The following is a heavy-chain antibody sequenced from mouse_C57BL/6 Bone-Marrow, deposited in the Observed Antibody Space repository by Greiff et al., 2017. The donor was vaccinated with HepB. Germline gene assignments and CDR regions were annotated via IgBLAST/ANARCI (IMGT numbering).Heavy chain of an antibody. Sequence: QVTLKVSGPGILQPSQTLSLTCSFSGFSLSTFGMGVGWIRQPSGKGLEWLAHIWWDDDKYYNPALKSPLTISKDTSKNQVFLKIANVDTADTSTYYCARMGYGSSYWYFDVWGTGTTVTVSS. CDR2: IWWDDDK. CDR3: ARMGYGSSYWYFDV. CDR1: GFSLSTFGMG. J-gene: IGHJ1*03. V-gene: IGHV8-8*01. D-gene: IGHD1-1*01.